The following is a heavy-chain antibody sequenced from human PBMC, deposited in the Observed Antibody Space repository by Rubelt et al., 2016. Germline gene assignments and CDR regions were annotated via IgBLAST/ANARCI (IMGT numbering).Heavy chain of an antibody. CDR3: AGFSPAVDS. D-gene: IGHD2-2*01. V-gene: IGHV4-61*05. Sequence: QLQLQESGPVQVKPSETLSLICSVSGGSISSSRNYWSWIRPPPGKGLEGIGHIYYTGSTKYNPSLQSRITISVDTSKNQFSLELGSVTAADTAVYFCAGFSPAVDSWGQGTLVTVSS. J-gene: IGHJ4*02. CDR1: GGSISSSRNY. CDR2: IYYTGST.